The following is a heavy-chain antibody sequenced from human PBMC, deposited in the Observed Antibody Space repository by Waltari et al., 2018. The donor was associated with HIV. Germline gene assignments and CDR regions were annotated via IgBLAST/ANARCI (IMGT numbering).Heavy chain of an antibody. CDR1: GFTFSSSW. CDR3: ARDRGYATPLDP. CDR2: INSDGTNT. Sequence: EVQLVESGGGLVQPGGALSIPCAASGFTFSSSWMHWVRQAPGKGLVWVSRINSDGTNTAYADSVKGRFTISRDNAKNTLLLQMNSLRPEDTAVYYCARDRGYATPLDPWGQGTLVTVSS. J-gene: IGHJ5*02. D-gene: IGHD2-15*01. V-gene: IGHV3-74*01.